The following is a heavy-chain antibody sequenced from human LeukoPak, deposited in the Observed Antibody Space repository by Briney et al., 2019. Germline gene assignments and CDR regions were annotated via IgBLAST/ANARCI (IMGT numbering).Heavy chain of an antibody. CDR3: AKLFRVVIIGRSD. V-gene: IGHV3-23*01. D-gene: IGHD3-3*01. CDR2: ISGSGGST. Sequence: GGSLRLSCAASGFTFSSYAMSWVRQAPGKGLEWVSAISGSGGSTNYADSVKGRFTISRDNSKNTLYLQMNSLRAEDTAVYYCAKLFRVVIIGRSDWGQGTLVTVSS. CDR1: GFTFSSYA. J-gene: IGHJ4*02.